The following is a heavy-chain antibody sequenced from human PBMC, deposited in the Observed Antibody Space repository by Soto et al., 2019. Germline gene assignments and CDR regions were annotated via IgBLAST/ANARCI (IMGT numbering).Heavy chain of an antibody. Sequence: QVQLVQSGAEVKKPGSSVKVSCKASGGTFSSYSINWVRQAPGQGLEWMGRITPILGIANNAQKFQGRVTITAEKSRSTAYMELSSLRSEDTAVYYCAREPYGDYSGYWGQGTLVTVSS. CDR1: GGTFSSYS. J-gene: IGHJ4*02. CDR3: AREPYGDYSGY. V-gene: IGHV1-69*08. CDR2: ITPILGIA. D-gene: IGHD4-17*01.